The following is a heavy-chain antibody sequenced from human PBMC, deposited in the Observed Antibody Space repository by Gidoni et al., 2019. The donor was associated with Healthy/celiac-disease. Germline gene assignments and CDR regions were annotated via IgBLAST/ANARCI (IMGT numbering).Heavy chain of an antibody. V-gene: IGHV1-69*01. D-gene: IGHD6-13*01. CDR1: VGTFSSYD. J-gene: IGHJ4*02. CDR3: ARGQSSTYFYDFDF. CDR2: IIPIIGTA. Sequence: QVQLVQTGAEGKQPGYSVKVSCKADVGTFSSYDIRWVRQAPGQWLERKGGIIPIIGTANCAQKFQVRVTLTADESTSTACVELSMLRSEDTALYYCARGQSSTYFYDFDFWGQGTLVTVSS.